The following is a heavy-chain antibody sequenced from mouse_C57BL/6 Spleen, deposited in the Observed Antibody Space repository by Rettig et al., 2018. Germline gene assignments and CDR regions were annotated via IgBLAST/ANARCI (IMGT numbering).Heavy chain of an antibody. CDR3: ARSGAGDFDY. Sequence: IGLVYPYNGGTSYNQKFKGKATLTVDTSSSTAYMELNSLTSEDSAVYYCARSGAGDFDYWGQGTTLTVSS. D-gene: IGHD3-3*01. CDR2: VYPYNGGT. J-gene: IGHJ2*01. V-gene: IGHV1-36*01.